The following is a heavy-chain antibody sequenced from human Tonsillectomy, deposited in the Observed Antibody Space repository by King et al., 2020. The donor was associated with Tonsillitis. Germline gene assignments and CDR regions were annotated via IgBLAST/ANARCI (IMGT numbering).Heavy chain of an antibody. CDR3: ARGGYYDSLTGSPNYYYYYGMDV. CDR2: ISYDGSNK. Sequence: VQLVESGGGVVQPGRSLRLSCAASGFTFSIYSMHWVRQAPGKGLEWVAVISYDGSNKYYADSVKGRFTISRDSSKNTLYLQMNSLRAEDTAVYYCARGGYYDSLTGSPNYYYYYGMDVWGQGTTVTVSS. J-gene: IGHJ6*02. CDR1: GFTFSIYS. V-gene: IGHV3-30*04. D-gene: IGHD3-9*01.